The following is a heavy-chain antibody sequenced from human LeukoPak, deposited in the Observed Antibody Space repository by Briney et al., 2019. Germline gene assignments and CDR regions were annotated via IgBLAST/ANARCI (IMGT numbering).Heavy chain of an antibody. J-gene: IGHJ4*02. V-gene: IGHV4-34*01. CDR2: INHSGGT. CDR3: ARGLLWFGESKPYHFDY. D-gene: IGHD3-10*01. CDR1: GGSFSGYY. Sequence: SETLSLTCAVYGGSFSGYYWSWIRQPPGKGLEWIGEINHSGGTNYNPSLKSRVTISVDTSKNQFSLKLSSVTAADTAVYYCARGLLWFGESKPYHFDYWGQGTLVTVSS.